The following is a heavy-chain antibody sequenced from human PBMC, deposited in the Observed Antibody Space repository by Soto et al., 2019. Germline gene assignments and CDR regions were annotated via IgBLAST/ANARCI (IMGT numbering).Heavy chain of an antibody. Sequence: ASVKVSCKASGYTFTSYDINWVRQATGQGLEWMGWMNPNSGNTGYAQKFQGRVTMTRNTSISTAYMELSSLRSEDTAVYYCARADTAMVNLQGSWEYYMDVWGKGTTVTVSS. CDR3: ARADTAMVNLQGSWEYYMDV. CDR1: GYTFTSYD. D-gene: IGHD5-18*01. J-gene: IGHJ6*03. CDR2: MNPNSGNT. V-gene: IGHV1-8*01.